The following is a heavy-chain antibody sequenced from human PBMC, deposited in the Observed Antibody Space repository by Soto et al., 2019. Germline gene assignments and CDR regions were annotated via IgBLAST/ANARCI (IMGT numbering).Heavy chain of an antibody. CDR3: ARTGLQIVQATSYYYGLDV. V-gene: IGHV3-33*01. Sequence: QVQLVESGGGVVQPGTSLRLSCEASGFTFNSFGMHWVRQAPGKGLAWVAVIWHDGTNKYYVDSVKGRFTISRDNSKDTLYLQMDNLRADDTAVYYCARTGLQIVQATSYYYGLDVWGQGTTVTVSS. J-gene: IGHJ6*02. D-gene: IGHD1-1*01. CDR1: GFTFNSFG. CDR2: IWHDGTNK.